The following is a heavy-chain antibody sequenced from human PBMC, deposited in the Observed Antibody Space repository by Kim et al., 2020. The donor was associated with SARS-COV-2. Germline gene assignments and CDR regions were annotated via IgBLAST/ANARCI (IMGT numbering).Heavy chain of an antibody. J-gene: IGHJ4*02. D-gene: IGHD1-26*01. CDR1: GLTFSGNW. CDR3: VRGGETTGGKFDY. V-gene: IGHV3-74*01. CDR2: IKSDGSIA. Sequence: GGSLRLSCAVSGLTFSGNWMHWVRQAPGRGPVWVSRIKSDGSIAHYADSVKGRFTISRDNAKNTLYLQMSSLRVEDTALYYCVRGGETTGGKFDYWGQGALVTVSS.